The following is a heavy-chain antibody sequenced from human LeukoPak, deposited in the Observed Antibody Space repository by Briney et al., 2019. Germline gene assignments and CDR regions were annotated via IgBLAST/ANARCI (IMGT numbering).Heavy chain of an antibody. Sequence: GGSLRLSCSASGFTFSSYTMHWVRQTPGKRLECVSTISSNGGSTFYADSVKGRFTISRDNSKNTLYLQMSSLRPEDTAVYYCATSLELLRPVGYWGQGTLVTVSS. V-gene: IGHV3-64D*06. D-gene: IGHD1-26*01. CDR3: ATSLELLRPVGY. J-gene: IGHJ4*02. CDR1: GFTFSSYT. CDR2: ISSNGGST.